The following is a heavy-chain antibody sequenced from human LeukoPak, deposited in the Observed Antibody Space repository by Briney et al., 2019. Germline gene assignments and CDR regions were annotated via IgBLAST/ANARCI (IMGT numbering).Heavy chain of an antibody. D-gene: IGHD3-3*01. CDR2: INHSGST. CDR3: AMREGRITILGVVIIGAFDI. CDR1: GGSFSGYY. Sequence: SETLSLTCAVYGGSFSGYYWSWIRQPPGKGLEWIGEINHSGSTNYNPSLKSRVTISVDTSKKQFSLKLSSVTAADTAVYYGAMREGRITILGVVIIGAFDIWGQGTMVTVSS. V-gene: IGHV4-34*01. J-gene: IGHJ3*02.